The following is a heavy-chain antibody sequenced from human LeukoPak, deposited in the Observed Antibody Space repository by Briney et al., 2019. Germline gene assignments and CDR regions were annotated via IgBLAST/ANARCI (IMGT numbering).Heavy chain of an antibody. CDR1: GGSISSSSYY. CDR3: ARDRTYCGGDCEDY. J-gene: IGHJ4*02. Sequence: SETLSLTCTVSGGSISSSSYYWGWIRQPPGKGLEWIGSIYYSGGTYYNPSLKSRVTISVDTSKNQFSLKLSSVTAADTAVYYCARDRTYCGGDCEDYWGQGTLVTVSS. V-gene: IGHV4-39*07. D-gene: IGHD2-21*02. CDR2: IYYSGGT.